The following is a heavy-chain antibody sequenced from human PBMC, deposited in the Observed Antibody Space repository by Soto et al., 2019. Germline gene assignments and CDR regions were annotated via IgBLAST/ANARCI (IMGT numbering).Heavy chain of an antibody. V-gene: IGHV4-59*01. CDR1: GGSISSYY. D-gene: IGHD2-2*01. J-gene: IGHJ6*02. Sequence: SETLSLTCTVSGGSISSYYWSWIRQPPGKGLEWIGYIYYSVSTNYNPSLKSRVTISVDTSKNQFSLKLSSVTAADTAVYYCARAIVVAPGAMSYYYYGMDVWDQGTRVTVSS. CDR3: ARAIVVAPGAMSYYYYGMDV. CDR2: IYYSVST.